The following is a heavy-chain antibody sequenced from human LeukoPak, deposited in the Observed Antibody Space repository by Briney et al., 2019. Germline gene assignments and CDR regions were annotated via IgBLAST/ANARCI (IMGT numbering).Heavy chain of an antibody. Sequence: KPSETLSLTCTVSGGSISSYYWSWIRQPPGKGLEWIGYICYSGSTNYNPSLKSRVTISVDTSKNQFSLKLSSVTAADTAVYYCARVNRSSSSPPNYYYMDVWGKGTTVTISS. V-gene: IGHV4-59*01. CDR1: GGSISSYY. CDR3: ARVNRSSSSPPNYYYMDV. D-gene: IGHD6-13*01. J-gene: IGHJ6*03. CDR2: ICYSGST.